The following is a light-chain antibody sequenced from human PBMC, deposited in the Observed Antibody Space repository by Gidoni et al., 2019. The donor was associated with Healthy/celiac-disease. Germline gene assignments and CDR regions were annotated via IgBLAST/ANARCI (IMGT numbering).Light chain of an antibody. V-gene: IGKV4-1*01. CDR3: QQYYSTPAIT. Sequence: DIVMTQPPYLLAVSTGERATINCKSSQSVFYSSNNKNYLAWYHQKPGQPPKLLIYWASTLESGVPDRFSGSGSGTDFTLTISSLQDEDVAVYYCQQYYSTPAITFGQGTRLEIK. J-gene: IGKJ5*01. CDR1: QSVFYSSNNKNY. CDR2: WAS.